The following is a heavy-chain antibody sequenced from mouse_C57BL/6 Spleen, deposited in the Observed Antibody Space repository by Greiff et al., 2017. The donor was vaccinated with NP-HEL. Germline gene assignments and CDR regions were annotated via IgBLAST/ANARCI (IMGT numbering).Heavy chain of an antibody. Sequence: VQLVESGAELAKPGASVKLSCKASGYTFTSYWMHWVKQRPGQGLEWIGYINPSSGYTKYNQKFKDKATLTADKSSSTAYMQLSSLTYEDSAGYYCASSDYSNYEAWFAYWGQGTLVTVSA. V-gene: IGHV1-7*01. D-gene: IGHD2-5*01. CDR2: INPSSGYT. CDR3: ASSDYSNYEAWFAY. J-gene: IGHJ3*01. CDR1: GYTFTSYW.